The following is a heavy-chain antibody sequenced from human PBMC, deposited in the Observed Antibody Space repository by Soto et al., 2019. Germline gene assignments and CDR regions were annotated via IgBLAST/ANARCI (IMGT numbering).Heavy chain of an antibody. CDR1: GFIFSSHR. J-gene: IGHJ5*02. Sequence: EVQLVDSGGGLVQPGGSLRLSFAASGFIFSSHRMSWVRQAPGKGLEWVANIKQDGSEKYYVDSVKGRFTISRDKAKNSLYLQMNSLRAEDTAVYYCARVVGAPNWFDPWGQGTLVTVSS. D-gene: IGHD1-26*01. CDR3: ARVVGAPNWFDP. V-gene: IGHV3-7*04. CDR2: IKQDGSEK.